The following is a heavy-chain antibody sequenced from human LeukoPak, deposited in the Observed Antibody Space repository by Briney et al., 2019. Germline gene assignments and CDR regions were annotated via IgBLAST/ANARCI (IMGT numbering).Heavy chain of an antibody. D-gene: IGHD3-22*01. CDR3: ASFYYESENAKTYAFDI. Sequence: ASVKVSCKASGYTFTNFDINWVRQTAGQGLEWMGWMNPNSGNTGYKHKFQGRVAMTRNTSINTAYMELSSLSSEDTAVYYCASFYYESENAKTYAFDIWGQGTLVTVSA. J-gene: IGHJ3*02. CDR2: MNPNSGNT. V-gene: IGHV1-8*01. CDR1: GYTFTNFD.